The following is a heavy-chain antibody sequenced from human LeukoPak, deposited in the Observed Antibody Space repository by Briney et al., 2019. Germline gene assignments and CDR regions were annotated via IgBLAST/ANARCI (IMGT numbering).Heavy chain of an antibody. D-gene: IGHD1-1*01. V-gene: IGHV1-69*06. CDR2: IIPIFGTA. CDR3: ARGRTAANYFDY. CDR1: GGTFSSYA. Sequence: SVKLSCTASGGTFSSYAISWVRQAPGQGLEWMGGIIPIFGTANYAQKFQGRVTITADKSTSTAYMELSSLRSEDTAVYYCARGRTAANYFDYWGQGTLVTVSS. J-gene: IGHJ4*02.